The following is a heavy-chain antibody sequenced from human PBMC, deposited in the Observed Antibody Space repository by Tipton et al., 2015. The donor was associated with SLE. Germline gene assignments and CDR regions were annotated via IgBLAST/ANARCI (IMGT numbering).Heavy chain of an antibody. Sequence: TLSLTCTVSGGSISSSSYYWGWIRQPPGKGLEWIGSIYYSGSTYYNPSLKSRVTISVDTSKNQFSLKLSSVTAADTAVYYCARGLRFLEWLPTYYFDYWGQGTLVTVSS. V-gene: IGHV4-39*07. CDR1: GGSISSSSYY. J-gene: IGHJ4*02. CDR2: IYYSGST. D-gene: IGHD3-3*01. CDR3: ARGLRFLEWLPTYYFDY.